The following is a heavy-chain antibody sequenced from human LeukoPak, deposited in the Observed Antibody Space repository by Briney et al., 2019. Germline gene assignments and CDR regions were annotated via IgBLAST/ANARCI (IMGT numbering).Heavy chain of an antibody. Sequence: SVKVSCKASGGTFSSYAISWVRQAPGQGLEWMGGIIPIFGTANYAQKFQGRVTITADKSTSTAYMELSSLRSEDTAVYYCASLAPWALDAFDIWGQGTMVTVSS. D-gene: IGHD7-27*01. CDR3: ASLAPWALDAFDI. CDR2: IIPIFGTA. V-gene: IGHV1-69*06. CDR1: GGTFSSYA. J-gene: IGHJ3*02.